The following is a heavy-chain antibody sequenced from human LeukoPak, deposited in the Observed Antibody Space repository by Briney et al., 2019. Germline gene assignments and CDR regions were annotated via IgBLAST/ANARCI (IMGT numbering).Heavy chain of an antibody. CDR3: ARANGPSWFGELLSGYYYYMDV. CDR1: GFTFSSYW. J-gene: IGHJ6*03. D-gene: IGHD3-10*01. Sequence: GGSLRLSCAASGFTFSSYWMSWVRQAPGKGLEWVANIKQDGSEKYYVDSVKGRFTISRDNAKNSLYLQMNSLRAEDTAVCYCARANGPSWFGELLSGYYYYMDVWGKGTTVTISS. V-gene: IGHV3-7*01. CDR2: IKQDGSEK.